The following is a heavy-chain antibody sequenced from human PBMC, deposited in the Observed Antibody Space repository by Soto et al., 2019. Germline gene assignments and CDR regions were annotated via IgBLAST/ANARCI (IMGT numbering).Heavy chain of an antibody. J-gene: IGHJ3*01. CDR1: GFTFDDYA. V-gene: IGHV3-9*01. Sequence: EAQLVESGGGLVQPGRALRLSCAASGFTFDDYAMHWVRQARGKGLEWVSGISWNTYIIDYADSVKGRFTISRDNAENSLYLKMTSLRNEDTALYYCAKDRVRGRFGESSFDVWGQGAMVTVSS. CDR3: AKDRVRGRFGESSFDV. D-gene: IGHD3-10*01. CDR2: ISWNTYII.